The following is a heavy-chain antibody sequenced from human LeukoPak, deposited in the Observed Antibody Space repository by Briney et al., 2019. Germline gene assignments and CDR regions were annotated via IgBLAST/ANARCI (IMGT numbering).Heavy chain of an antibody. Sequence: SETLSLTCTVSGGSISSYYWSWIRQPPGKGLEWIGYIYYSGSAYYNPSLKSRVTISVDTSNNHFSLKLSSVTAADTAMYYCARAHYFGSGSRRAFDIWGQGTMVTVSA. V-gene: IGHV4-59*12. J-gene: IGHJ3*02. CDR1: GGSISSYY. CDR2: IYYSGSA. D-gene: IGHD3-10*01. CDR3: ARAHYFGSGSRRAFDI.